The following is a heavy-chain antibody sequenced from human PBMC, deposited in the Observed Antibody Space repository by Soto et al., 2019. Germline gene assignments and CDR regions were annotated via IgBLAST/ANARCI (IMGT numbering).Heavy chain of an antibody. J-gene: IGHJ6*03. Sequence: SETLSLTCTVSGGSISSYYWSWIRQPPGKGLEWIGYIYYSGSTNYNPSLKSRVTISVDTSKNQFSLKLSSVTAADTAVYYCARSPYCSSTSCYGVYYYYYMDVWGKGTTVTVAS. CDR1: GGSISSYY. D-gene: IGHD2-2*01. CDR3: ARSPYCSSTSCYGVYYYYYMDV. V-gene: IGHV4-59*01. CDR2: IYYSGST.